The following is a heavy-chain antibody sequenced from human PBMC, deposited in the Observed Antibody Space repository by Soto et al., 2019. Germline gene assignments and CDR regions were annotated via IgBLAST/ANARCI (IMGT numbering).Heavy chain of an antibody. CDR1: GYTFTSYD. CDR3: ARSTPQYCSSTSCFGIYYYYYMDV. D-gene: IGHD2-2*01. CDR2: MNPNSGNT. J-gene: IGHJ6*03. V-gene: IGHV1-8*01. Sequence: ASVKVSCKASGYTFTSYDINWVRQATGQGLEWMGWMNPNSGNTGYAQKFQGRVTMTRNTSISTAYMELSSLRSEDTAGYYCARSTPQYCSSTSCFGIYYYYYMDVWGKGTTVTVSS.